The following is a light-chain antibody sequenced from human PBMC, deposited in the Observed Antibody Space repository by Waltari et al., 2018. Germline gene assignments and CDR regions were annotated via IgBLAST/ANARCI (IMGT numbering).Light chain of an antibody. V-gene: IGLV2-14*03. J-gene: IGLJ2*01. CDR2: DVS. CDR3: NSYTTGSTLTVI. CDR1: SSDIGNDNF. Sequence: PASVSGSPGQSITISCTGTSSDIGNDNFVSWYQQHPGKAPKLIIYDVSNRPSGVSNRFSGSWSGNTASLTISGLQAEDEADYYCNSYTTGSTLTVIFGGGTKLTVL.